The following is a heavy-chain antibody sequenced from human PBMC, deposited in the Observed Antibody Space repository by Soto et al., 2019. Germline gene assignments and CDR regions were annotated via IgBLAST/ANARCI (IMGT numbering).Heavy chain of an antibody. CDR1: GGSISSSSYY. J-gene: IGHJ4*02. D-gene: IGHD6-13*01. Sequence: SETLSLTCTVSGGSISSSSYYWGWIRQPPGKGLEWIGSIYYSGSTYYNPSLKSRVTISVDTYKNQFSLKLSSVTAADTAVYYCAQAAGYISTWFFDYWGQGALVTVSS. V-gene: IGHV4-39*01. CDR2: IYYSGST. CDR3: AQAAGYISTWFFDY.